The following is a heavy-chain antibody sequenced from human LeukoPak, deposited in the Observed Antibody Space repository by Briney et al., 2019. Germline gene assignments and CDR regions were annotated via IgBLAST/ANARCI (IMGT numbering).Heavy chain of an antibody. Sequence: SGTLSLTCAVPGGAINSRHWWSWVRQPPGKGLEWIGEIYQSASTNYNPSFKNRVTISVDWSKNHFSLGLSSVTAADTAVYHCARHQVGVNTFDYWGQGILVTVSP. CDR1: GGAINSRHW. CDR2: IYQSAST. CDR3: ARHQVGVNTFDY. J-gene: IGHJ4*02. D-gene: IGHD1-26*01. V-gene: IGHV4-4*02.